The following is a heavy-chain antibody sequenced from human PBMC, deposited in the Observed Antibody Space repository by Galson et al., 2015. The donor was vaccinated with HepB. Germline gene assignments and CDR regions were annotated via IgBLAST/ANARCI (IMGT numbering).Heavy chain of an antibody. V-gene: IGHV1-46*01. J-gene: IGHJ4*02. CDR2: INPSGGST. CDR3: ARDLPPPHAVTTDGLDY. Sequence: SVKVSCKASGYTFTSYYMHWVRQAPGQGLEWMGIINPSGGSTSYAQKFQGRVTMTRDTSTSTVYMELSSLRSEDTAVYYCARDLPPPHAVTTDGLDYWGPGTLVTVSS. CDR1: GYTFTSYY. D-gene: IGHD4-11*01.